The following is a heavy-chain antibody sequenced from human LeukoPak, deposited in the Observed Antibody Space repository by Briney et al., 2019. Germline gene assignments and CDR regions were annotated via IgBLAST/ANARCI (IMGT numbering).Heavy chain of an antibody. CDR3: AKDDYSSGYYYTAYYMDV. CDR1: GFTFGSYG. D-gene: IGHD3-22*01. J-gene: IGHJ6*03. CDR2: IRYDGSNK. Sequence: PGGSLRLSCAASGFTFGSYGMHWVRQAPGKGLEWVAFIRYDGSNKYYADSVKGRFTISRDNSKNTLYLQMNSLRAEDTAVYYCAKDDYSSGYYYTAYYMDVWGKGTTVTVSS. V-gene: IGHV3-30*02.